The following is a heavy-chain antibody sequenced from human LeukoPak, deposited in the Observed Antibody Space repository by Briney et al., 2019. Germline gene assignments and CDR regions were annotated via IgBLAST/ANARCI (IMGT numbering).Heavy chain of an antibody. D-gene: IGHD3-22*01. Sequence: PGGSLRLSCASSGFGFRIYSMTWVRQAVGKGLKWVSSMSGGGDTSYYADSVKGRFAVSRDYSKNTLYLQMDSLRAEDTAVYYCARDYDYDSSGYSSDWGQGTLVTVSS. CDR1: GFGFRIYS. CDR2: MSGGGDTS. V-gene: IGHV3-23*01. J-gene: IGHJ4*02. CDR3: ARDYDYDSSGYSSD.